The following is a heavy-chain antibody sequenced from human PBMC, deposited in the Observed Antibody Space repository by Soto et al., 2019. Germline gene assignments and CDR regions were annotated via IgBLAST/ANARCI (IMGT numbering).Heavy chain of an antibody. CDR1: GGSVSSHY. CDR2: LYNAERT. V-gene: IGHV4-4*07. Sequence: SETLSLTCTVSGGSVSSHYWSWIRQPAGKGLEWLGRLYNAERTSYNPSLKGRVTMSMDTSNNQFSLKLTSVTAADTAVYFCAREPLAHSYFDFWGQGTLVTVSS. CDR3: AREPLAHSYFDF. J-gene: IGHJ4*02.